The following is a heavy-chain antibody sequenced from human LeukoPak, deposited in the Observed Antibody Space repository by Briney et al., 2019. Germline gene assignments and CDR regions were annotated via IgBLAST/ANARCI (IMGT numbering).Heavy chain of an antibody. CDR3: ARVRSIWYIDY. D-gene: IGHD6-13*01. CDR1: GGSISSYY. CDR2: IYYSGST. J-gene: IGHJ4*02. Sequence: SETLSLTCTVSGGSISSYYWSWIRQPPGKGLEWIGYIYYSGSTNYNPSLKSRVTISVDTSKNQFSLKLSSVTAADTAVYYCARVRSIWYIDYWGQGTLVTVSS. V-gene: IGHV4-59*01.